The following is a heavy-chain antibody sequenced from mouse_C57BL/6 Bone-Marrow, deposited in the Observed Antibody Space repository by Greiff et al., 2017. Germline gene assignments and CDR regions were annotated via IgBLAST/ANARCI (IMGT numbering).Heavy chain of an antibody. D-gene: IGHD1-1*01. Sequence: EVKLVESGGDLVKPGGSLKLSCAASGFTFSSYGMSWVRQTPDKRLEWIATISSGGSYTYYPDSVKGRFTISRDNAKNTLYLQMSSLQAEDSAVYDSGKKEGSSCDWYLDLWGTGATVTV. V-gene: IGHV5-6*02. CDR3: GKKEGSSCDWYLDL. CDR2: ISSGGSYT. J-gene: IGHJ1*03. CDR1: GFTFSSYG.